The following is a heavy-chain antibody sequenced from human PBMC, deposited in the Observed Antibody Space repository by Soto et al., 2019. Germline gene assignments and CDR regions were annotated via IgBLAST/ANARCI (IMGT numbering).Heavy chain of an antibody. CDR1: GFAFSNYA. CDR3: AKGEDSFGFTRFDF. Sequence: GGSLRLSCAASGFAFSNYAMNWVRQAPGKGLEWVSGISGSTGNTYYADSLKGRFTISRDNSKNTVYLQMHSLRAEDTALYYCAKGEDSFGFTRFDFWGQGNLVTVSS. CDR2: ISGSTGNT. V-gene: IGHV3-23*01. J-gene: IGHJ4*02. D-gene: IGHD5-18*01.